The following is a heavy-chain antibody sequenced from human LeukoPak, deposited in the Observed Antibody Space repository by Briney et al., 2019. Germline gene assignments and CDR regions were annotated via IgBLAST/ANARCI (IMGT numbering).Heavy chain of an antibody. CDR1: GFTFSSYS. Sequence: GGSLRLSCAASGFTFSSYSMNWVRQAPGKGLEWVSYISSSSSTIYYADSVKGGFTISRDNSKNTLYLQMNSLRAEDTAVYYCAKEPSSGWSGDYFDYWGQGTLVTVSS. CDR3: AKEPSSGWSGDYFDY. J-gene: IGHJ4*02. CDR2: ISSSSSTI. D-gene: IGHD6-19*01. V-gene: IGHV3-48*01.